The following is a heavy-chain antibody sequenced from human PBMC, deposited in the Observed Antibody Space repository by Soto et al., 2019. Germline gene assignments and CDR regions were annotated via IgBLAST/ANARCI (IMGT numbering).Heavy chain of an antibody. J-gene: IGHJ6*02. CDR2: IAATVTNR. CDR1: GITFTTYA. Sequence: GGSLRLSCAASGITFTTYAMSWVRQAPGKGLEWVSTIAATVTNRHYADFVKGRFTISRDNSKNTLSLQMNSLRVEDTAIYYCAGDYLRLNSLNGNFYSFGMDVWGQGTAVTVSS. CDR3: AGDYLRLNSLNGNFYSFGMDV. D-gene: IGHD4-17*01. V-gene: IGHV3-23*01.